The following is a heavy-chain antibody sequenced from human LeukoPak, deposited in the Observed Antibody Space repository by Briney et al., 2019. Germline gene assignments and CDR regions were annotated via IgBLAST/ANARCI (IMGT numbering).Heavy chain of an antibody. CDR3: ARDNYYDSSGILDY. J-gene: IGHJ4*02. CDR2: ISSSSSYI. D-gene: IGHD3-22*01. V-gene: IGHV3-21*01. CDR1: GFTFTDYA. Sequence: GGSLRLSCAASGFTFTDYAMNWVRQAPGKGLEWVSSISSSSSYIYYADSVKGRFTISRDNAKNSLYLQMNSLRAEDTAVYYCARDNYYDSSGILDYWGQGTLVTVSS.